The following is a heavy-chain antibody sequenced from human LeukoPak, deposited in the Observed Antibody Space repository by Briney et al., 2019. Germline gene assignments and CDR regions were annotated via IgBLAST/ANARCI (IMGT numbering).Heavy chain of an antibody. CDR1: GFTFSSYA. V-gene: IGHV3-30*04. CDR3: ARSDYYGSGSYYTYYYYGMDV. CDR2: ISYDGSNK. J-gene: IGHJ6*04. D-gene: IGHD3-10*01. Sequence: GGSLRLSCAASGFTFSSYAMHWVRQAPGKGLEWVAVISYDGSNKYYADSVKGRFTISRDNSKNTLYLQVNSLRAEDTAVYYCARSDYYGSGSYYTYYYYGMDVWGKGTTVTVSS.